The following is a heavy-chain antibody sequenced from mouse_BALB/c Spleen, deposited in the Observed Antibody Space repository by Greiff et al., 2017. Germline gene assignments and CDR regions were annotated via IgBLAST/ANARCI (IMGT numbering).Heavy chain of an antibody. V-gene: IGHV1-4*01. D-gene: IGHD4-1*01. CDR1: GYTFTSYR. CDR2: INPSTGYT. CDR3: ARMVLGRGFDV. J-gene: IGHJ1*01. Sequence: VQLQQSGAELAKPGASVKMSCKASGYTFTSYRMHWVKQRPGQGLEWIGYINPSTGYTEYNQKFKDKATLTADKSSSTAYMQLSSLTSEDSAVYYCARMVLGRGFDVWGAGTTVTVSS.